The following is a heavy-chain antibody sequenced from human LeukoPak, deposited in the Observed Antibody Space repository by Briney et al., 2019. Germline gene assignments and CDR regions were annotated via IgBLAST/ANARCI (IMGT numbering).Heavy chain of an antibody. CDR2: ISGDGAST. Sequence: PGGSLRLSCSASGFTFSSYVMHWVRQAPGQGLEYVSGISGDGASTYYADSVKGRFTISRDNSTNTLYVQMTSLRAEDTAVYYCVYQVQGVVEWGEGPLVTVPS. V-gene: IGHV3-64*05. CDR1: GFTFSSYV. CDR3: VYQVQGVVE. J-gene: IGHJ4*02. D-gene: IGHD2-15*01.